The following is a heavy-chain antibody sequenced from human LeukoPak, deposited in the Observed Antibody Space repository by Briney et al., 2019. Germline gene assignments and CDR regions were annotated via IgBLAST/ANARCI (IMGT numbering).Heavy chain of an antibody. J-gene: IGHJ4*02. CDR3: ARDTSGYSYGSYFDY. Sequence: SETLSLTCTVSGGSISSYYWSWIRQPAGKGLEWIGRIYTSGSTNYNPSLKSRVTMSVDTSKNQFPLKLSSVTAADTAVYYCARDTSGYSYGSYFDYWGQGTLVTVSS. V-gene: IGHV4-4*07. CDR2: IYTSGST. D-gene: IGHD5-18*01. CDR1: GGSISSYY.